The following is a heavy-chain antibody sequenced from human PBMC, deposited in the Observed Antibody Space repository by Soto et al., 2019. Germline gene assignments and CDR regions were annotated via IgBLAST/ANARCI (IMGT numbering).Heavy chain of an antibody. J-gene: IGHJ6*02. CDR3: ARLHGYSSSWYYGMDV. CDR2: IYPGDSDT. D-gene: IGHD6-13*01. V-gene: IGHV5-51*01. Sequence: PGESLKISCKGSGDSFISYWIGWVRQIPGKGLEWMGIIYPGDSDTRYSPSFQGQVTISADKSISTAYLQWSSLKASDTAMYYCARLHGYSSSWYYGMDVWGQGTTVTVSS. CDR1: GDSFISYW.